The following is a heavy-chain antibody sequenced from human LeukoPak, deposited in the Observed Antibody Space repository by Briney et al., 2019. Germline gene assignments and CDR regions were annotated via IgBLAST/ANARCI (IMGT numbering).Heavy chain of an antibody. J-gene: IGHJ4*02. CDR1: GGSISSSSYY. D-gene: IGHD6-13*01. CDR3: ARHHRSSSWNFDY. V-gene: IGHV4-39*01. Sequence: SETLSLTCTVSGGSISSSSYYWGWIRQPPGKGLEWIGSIYYSGSTYYNPSLKSRVTIPVDTSKNQFSLKLSSVIAADTAVYYCARHHRSSSWNFDYWGQGTLVTVSS. CDR2: IYYSGST.